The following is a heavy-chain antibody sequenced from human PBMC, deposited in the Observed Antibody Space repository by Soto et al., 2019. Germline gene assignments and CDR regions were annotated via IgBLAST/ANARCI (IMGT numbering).Heavy chain of an antibody. D-gene: IGHD6-13*01. V-gene: IGHV2-5*02. CDR2: IYWDDDK. CDR1: GFSFSTSAVG. Sequence: QITLTESGPTLVKPTQTLTLTCTFSGFSFSTSAVGVGWIRQPPGKALEFLALIYWDDDKRYSPSLKSKISITKDPSRNQVILTMTDLDPEDTATYYCAHVYWAASGTRYYFDHWGQGTLVTVSS. J-gene: IGHJ4*02. CDR3: AHVYWAASGTRYYFDH.